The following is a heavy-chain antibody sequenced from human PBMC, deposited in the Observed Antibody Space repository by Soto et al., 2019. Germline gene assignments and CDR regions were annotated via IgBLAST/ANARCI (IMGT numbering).Heavy chain of an antibody. J-gene: IGHJ6*02. Sequence: SVKVSCKASGATFSSYAISWVRQAPGQGLEWMGGIIPIFGTANYAQKFQGRVTMTAAESTSTAYMELSSLISDDTAVYYCARCFFDWSYCYCRMDVWGQGNRGTVAS. CDR3: ARCFFDWSYCYCRMDV. V-gene: IGHV1-69*13. D-gene: IGHD3-9*01. CDR2: IIPIFGTA. CDR1: GATFSSYA.